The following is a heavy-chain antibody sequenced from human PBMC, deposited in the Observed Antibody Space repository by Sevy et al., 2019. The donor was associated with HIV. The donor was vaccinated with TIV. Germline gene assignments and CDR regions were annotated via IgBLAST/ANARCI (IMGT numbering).Heavy chain of an antibody. Sequence: GGSLRLSCAASGFTFNIYSMIWVRQTPGKGLEWVATLSFGCGKIKHADSVKGRFTMSRDDSKNAVYLQMNNLRVEDTAIYYCAREGCTKPHDYWGQGTLVTVSS. V-gene: IGHV3-23*01. CDR1: GFTFNIYS. CDR2: LSFGCGKI. D-gene: IGHD2-8*01. J-gene: IGHJ4*02. CDR3: AREGCTKPHDY.